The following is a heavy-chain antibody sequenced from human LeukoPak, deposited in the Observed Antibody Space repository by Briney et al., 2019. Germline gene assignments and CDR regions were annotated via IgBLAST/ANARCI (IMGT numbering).Heavy chain of an antibody. Sequence: ASVNVSCKVSGYTLTELSMHWVRQAPGKGLEWMGGFDPEDGETIYAQKFQGRDTMTEDTSTDTAYMELSSLRSEDTAVYYCATPGWKMATILPHWGQGTLVTVSS. D-gene: IGHD5-24*01. CDR3: ATPGWKMATILPH. V-gene: IGHV1-24*01. CDR2: FDPEDGET. CDR1: GYTLTELS. J-gene: IGHJ1*01.